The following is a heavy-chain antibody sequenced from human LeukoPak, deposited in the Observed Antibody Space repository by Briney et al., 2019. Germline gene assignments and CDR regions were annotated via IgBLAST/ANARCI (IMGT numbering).Heavy chain of an antibody. CDR2: IYHSGST. D-gene: IGHD3-22*01. CDR1: GYSISRGYY. V-gene: IGHV4-38-2*01. Sequence: SETLSLTCAVSGYSISRGYYWGWIRQPPGKGLEWIGSIYHSGSTEYNPSLKSRVTISVDTSKNQFSLKLSSVTAADTAVYYCARRHDYYDSSGYYSNFDYWGQGTLVTVSS. CDR3: ARRHDYYDSSGYYSNFDY. J-gene: IGHJ4*02.